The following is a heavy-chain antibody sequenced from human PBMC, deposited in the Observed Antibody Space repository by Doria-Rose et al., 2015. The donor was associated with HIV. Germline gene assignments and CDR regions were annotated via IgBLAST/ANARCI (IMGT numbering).Heavy chain of an antibody. CDR1: GVSLSSPGMG. CDR2: IFPDDER. Sequence: QVTLKESGPVLVKPTETLTLTCTASGVSLSSPGMGVSWIRQPPGKALEWLAHIFPDDERSYKTSLKSRLTISRGTSKSQVVLTMTDMDPVDTATYYCARIKSSRWYHKYYFDFWGQGTLVIVSA. J-gene: IGHJ4*02. D-gene: IGHD6-13*01. V-gene: IGHV2-26*01. CDR3: ARIKSSRWYHKYYFDF.